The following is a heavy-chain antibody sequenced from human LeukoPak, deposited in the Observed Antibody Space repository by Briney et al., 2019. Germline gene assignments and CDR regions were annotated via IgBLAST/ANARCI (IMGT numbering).Heavy chain of an antibody. D-gene: IGHD6-19*01. CDR3: ARHTAVAGYYCGMDV. J-gene: IGHJ6*02. V-gene: IGHV5-51*01. Sequence: GESLKISCKGSGYSFTSYWIGWVRQMPGKGLEWMGIIYPGDSDTRYSPSFQGQVTISADKSISTAYLQWSSLKASDTAMYYCARHTAVAGYYCGMDVWGQGTTVTVSS. CDR2: IYPGDSDT. CDR1: GYSFTSYW.